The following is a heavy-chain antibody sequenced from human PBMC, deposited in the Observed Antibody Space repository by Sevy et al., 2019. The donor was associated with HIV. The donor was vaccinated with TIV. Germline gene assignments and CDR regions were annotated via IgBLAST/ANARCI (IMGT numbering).Heavy chain of an antibody. J-gene: IGHJ4*02. V-gene: IGHV3-30*04. CDR3: ARDDGYTVNWYPGY. Sequence: GGSLRLSCAASGFTFSTYAMHWIRQAPGKGLEWVALISYDGHTKYYADSVKGRFTISRDNPKNTLYVQMNSLRPEDTAVYYCARDDGYTVNWYPGYWGQRTLVTVSS. CDR1: GFTFSTYA. D-gene: IGHD3-16*01. CDR2: ISYDGHTK.